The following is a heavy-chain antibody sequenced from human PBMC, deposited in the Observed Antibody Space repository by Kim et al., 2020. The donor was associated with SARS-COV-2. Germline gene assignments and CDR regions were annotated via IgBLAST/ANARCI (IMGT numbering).Heavy chain of an antibody. J-gene: IGHJ5*02. D-gene: IGHD3-10*01. CDR1: GFTFSSYA. CDR2: ISYDGSNK. Sequence: GGSLRLSCAASGFTFSSYAMHWVRQAPGKGLEWVSVISYDGSNKYYADSVKGLFTISRDNSKNTLYVQMNSLRAEDTAVYYCARSGSGSYFNWFDPWGQGTLVTVSS. CDR3: ARSGSGSYFNWFDP. V-gene: IGHV3-30-3*01.